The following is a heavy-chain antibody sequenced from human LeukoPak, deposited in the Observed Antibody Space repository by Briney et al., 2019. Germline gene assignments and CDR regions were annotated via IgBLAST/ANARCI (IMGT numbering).Heavy chain of an antibody. CDR3: AKGALGSGYLFDY. Sequence: GGPLRPSFAASGFTFTSYALSWVRQAQGKGLEWVSAISGSGGSTYYADSVKGRFTISRDNSKNTLYLQMNSLRAEDTAVYYCAKGALGSGYLFDYWGQGTLVTVSS. CDR2: ISGSGGST. J-gene: IGHJ4*02. CDR1: GFTFTSYA. D-gene: IGHD3-22*01. V-gene: IGHV3-23*01.